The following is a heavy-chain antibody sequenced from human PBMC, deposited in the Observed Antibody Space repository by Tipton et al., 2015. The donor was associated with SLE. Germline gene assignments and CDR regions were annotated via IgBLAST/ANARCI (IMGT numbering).Heavy chain of an antibody. CDR2: INHSGST. V-gene: IGHV4-34*01. J-gene: IGHJ6*03. Sequence: TLSLTCAVYGGSFSGYYWSWIRQPPGKGLEWIGEINHSGSTNYNPSLKSRVTISVDTSKNQFSLKLSSVTAADTAVYYCARQPVYSYYCIDVWGKGTTVAVSS. CDR3: ARQPVYSYYCIDV. CDR1: GGSFSGYY.